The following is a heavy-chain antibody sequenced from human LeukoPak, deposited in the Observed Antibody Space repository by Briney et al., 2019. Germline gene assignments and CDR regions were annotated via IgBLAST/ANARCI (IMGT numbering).Heavy chain of an antibody. CDR2: INSDGSST. CDR1: GFTFSSYW. J-gene: IGHJ4*02. Sequence: GGSLRLSCAASGFTFSSYWMHWVRQAPGKGLVWVSRINSDGSSTSYADSVKGRFTISRDNAKNTLYLQMNSLRAEDTAVYYCARADEYYGSGSYSGYWGQGTPVTVSS. CDR3: ARADEYYGSGSYSGY. D-gene: IGHD3-10*01. V-gene: IGHV3-74*01.